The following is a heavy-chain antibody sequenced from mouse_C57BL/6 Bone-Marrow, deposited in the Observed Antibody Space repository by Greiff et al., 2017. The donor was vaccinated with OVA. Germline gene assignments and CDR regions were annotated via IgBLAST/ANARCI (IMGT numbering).Heavy chain of an antibody. Sequence: EVMLVESEGGLVQPGSSMKLSCTASGFTFSDYYMAWVRQVPEKGLEWVANINYDGSSTYYLDSLKSRFIISRDNAKNILYLQMSSLKSEDTATYYCARDPGGYGPFDYWGQGTSLTVSS. D-gene: IGHD1-1*01. CDR3: ARDPGGYGPFDY. CDR1: GFTFSDYY. CDR2: INYDGSST. V-gene: IGHV5-16*01. J-gene: IGHJ2*02.